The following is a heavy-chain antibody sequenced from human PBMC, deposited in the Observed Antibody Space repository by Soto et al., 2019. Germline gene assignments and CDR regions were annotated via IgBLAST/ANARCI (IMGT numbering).Heavy chain of an antibody. CDR2: ISGSDGKT. CDR3: ARWSYLDY. CDR1: GFSFGSYA. J-gene: IGHJ4*02. V-gene: IGHV3-23*01. Sequence: GGSLRLSCAASGFSFGSYALSWVRQAPGKGLEWVSTISGSDGKTFYADSVKGRFSISRDTSQSTLYLQMNSLRADDTAMYYCARWSYLDYWGQGTRITVSS. D-gene: IGHD3-3*01.